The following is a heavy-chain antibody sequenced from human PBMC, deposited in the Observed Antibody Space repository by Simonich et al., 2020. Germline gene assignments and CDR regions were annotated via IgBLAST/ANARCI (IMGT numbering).Heavy chain of an antibody. J-gene: IGHJ3*02. CDR1: GFSLSTSGGV. CDR3: AHSVGYFDI. Sequence: QITLKESGPTLVKPTQTLTLTCTFSGFSLSTSGGVLGWIRQPPGKALEWLALIYWTDDKRYSPSLKSRLTITKDPSKTQVVLTMTNMDPVDTATYYCAHSVGYFDIWGQGTMVTVSS. V-gene: IGHV2-5*01. CDR2: IYWTDDK. D-gene: IGHD1-26*01.